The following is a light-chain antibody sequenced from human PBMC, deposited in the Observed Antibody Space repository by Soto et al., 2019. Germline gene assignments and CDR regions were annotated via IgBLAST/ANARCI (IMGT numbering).Light chain of an antibody. CDR3: CSNAVTYTT. V-gene: IGLV2-11*01. CDR2: DVT. Sequence: QSALTQPRSVSGSPGQSVTISCTGASNYVSWYQQHPGKAPKLIIFDVTDRPSGVPHRFSASKSGNTASLTISGLQTEDEADYYCCSNAVTYTTFGGGTQLTVL. J-gene: IGLJ7*01. CDR1: SNY.